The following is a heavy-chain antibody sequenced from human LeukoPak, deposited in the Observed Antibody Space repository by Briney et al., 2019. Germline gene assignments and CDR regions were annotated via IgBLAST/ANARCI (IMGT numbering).Heavy chain of an antibody. V-gene: IGHV3-48*04. CDR2: IDTSSTTM. CDR3: AKDHHGRLRVRAKTEVY. D-gene: IGHD1-26*01. CDR1: GLTFSKYS. Sequence: GGSPRLSCAASGLTFSKYSMTWVRQAPGKGLEWVSFIDTSSTTMYYTDSVKGRFTISRDNAKNSLYLQMDSLKVEDTAVYYCAKDHHGRLRVRAKTEVYWGQGTLVTVSS. J-gene: IGHJ4*02.